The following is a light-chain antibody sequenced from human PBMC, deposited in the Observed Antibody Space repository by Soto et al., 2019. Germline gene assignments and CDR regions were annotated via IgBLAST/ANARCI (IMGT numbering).Light chain of an antibody. J-gene: IGKJ5*01. CDR3: QQYGKLPIT. CDR2: GAS. CDR1: QSVTSSY. V-gene: IGKV3-20*01. Sequence: ELVMTQSPATLSVSPGESASLSCRASQSVTSSYLTWYQQKPGQAPRLLIYGASTRAAGIPDSFSGSGSGTDFTLTISSLEPEEFAVYYCQQYGKLPITFGQGTRLEN.